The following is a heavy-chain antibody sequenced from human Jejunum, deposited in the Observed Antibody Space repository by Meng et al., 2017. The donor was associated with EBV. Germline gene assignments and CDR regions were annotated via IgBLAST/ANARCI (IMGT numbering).Heavy chain of an antibody. CDR1: GYTFIDYH. Sequence: QVQLVQSGAEGKKPWASVKLSCKTSGYTFIDYHVHWVRQAPGQGLEWMGILNPNNGATSYAQRIRGRVTMTRDTSTSTVYMELSSLRSEDTALYYCVGEIVAPYSFDQWGQGTLVTVSS. V-gene: IGHV1-46*01. D-gene: IGHD5-12*01. CDR3: VGEIVAPYSFDQ. J-gene: IGHJ4*02. CDR2: LNPNNGAT.